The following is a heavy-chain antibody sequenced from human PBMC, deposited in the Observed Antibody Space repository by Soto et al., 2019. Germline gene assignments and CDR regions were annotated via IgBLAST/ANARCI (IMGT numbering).Heavy chain of an antibody. J-gene: IGHJ5*02. V-gene: IGHV1-8*01. CDR1: GYTFTSYD. Sequence: ASVKVSCKASGYTFTSYDINWVRQATGQGLEWMGWMNPNSGNTGYAQKFQGRVTMTRNTSISTAYMELSSLRSEDTAVYYCARGGLYYDILTGCLPHGGFDPWGQGTLVTVS. D-gene: IGHD3-9*01. CDR3: ARGGLYYDILTGCLPHGGFDP. CDR2: MNPNSGNT.